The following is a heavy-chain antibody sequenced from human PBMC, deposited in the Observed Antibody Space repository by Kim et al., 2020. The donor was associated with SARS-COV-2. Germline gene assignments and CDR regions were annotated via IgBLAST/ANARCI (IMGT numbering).Heavy chain of an antibody. D-gene: IGHD3-10*01. Sequence: GGSLRLSCAASGFTFNNAWMSWVRQAPGKGLEWVGRIKSKTHGGTTDYAAPVKGRVTFSSDDSKNTLYLQMHSLKTEDTAVYYCSTGALYGSGSPFDYWGQGTLVTVSS. CDR1: GFTFNNAW. CDR2: IKSKTHGGTT. V-gene: IGHV3-15*01. CDR3: STGALYGSGSPFDY. J-gene: IGHJ4*02.